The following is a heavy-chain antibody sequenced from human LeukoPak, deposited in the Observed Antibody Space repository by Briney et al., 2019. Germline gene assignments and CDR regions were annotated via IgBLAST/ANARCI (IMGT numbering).Heavy chain of an antibody. D-gene: IGHD6-19*01. CDR2: ISDSGYPT. V-gene: IGHV3-23*01. J-gene: IGHJ4*02. CDR3: SKGLHPSGWLPFDY. CDR1: GFTFSNYA. Sequence: GGSLRLSCAASGFTFSNYAMTWVRQAPGKGLEWVSGISDSGYPTYYADSVKGRFTISRDNSRNMVDLEMSSLRAEDTAVYYCSKGLHPSGWLPFDYWGQGILVTVSS.